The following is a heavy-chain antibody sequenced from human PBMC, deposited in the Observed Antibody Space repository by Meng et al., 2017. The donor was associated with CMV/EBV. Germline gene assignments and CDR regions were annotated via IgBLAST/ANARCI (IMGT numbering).Heavy chain of an antibody. V-gene: IGHV3-33*06. CDR3: AKGSRLPGGIYYYGMDV. Sequence: GGSLRLSCAASGFTFSSYGMHWVRQAPGKGLEWVAVIWYDGSNKYYADSVKGRFTISRDNSKNALYLQMNSLRAEDTAVYYCAKGSRLPGGIYYYGMDVWGQGTTVTVSS. D-gene: IGHD2-2*01. J-gene: IGHJ6*02. CDR2: IWYDGSNK. CDR1: GFTFSSYG.